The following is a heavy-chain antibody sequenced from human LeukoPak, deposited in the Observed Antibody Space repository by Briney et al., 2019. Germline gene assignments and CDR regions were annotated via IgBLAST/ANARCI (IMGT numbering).Heavy chain of an antibody. V-gene: IGHV3-23*01. CDR1: GFTFSSYS. Sequence: GGSLRLSCAVSGFTFSSYSMNWVRQAPGKGLEWVSAIGDTTYYADSVKGRFTISRDNSKNTLYLQMNNLRAEDAAIYYCAKAYAFVGANYFDYWGQGTLVTVSS. CDR3: AKAYAFVGANYFDY. J-gene: IGHJ4*02. D-gene: IGHD1-26*01. CDR2: IGDTT.